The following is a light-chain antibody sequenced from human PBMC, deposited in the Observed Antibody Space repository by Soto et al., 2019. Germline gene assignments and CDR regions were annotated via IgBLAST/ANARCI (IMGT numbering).Light chain of an antibody. CDR1: QSVLYSSNHKNY. CDR2: WAS. V-gene: IGKV4-1*01. CDR3: QQYYSPPYT. Sequence: DIVMTQSPDSLAVSLGERATINCKSSQSVLYSSNHKNYLAWHQQKPGQPPKVLIYWASTRESGVPDRFSGSGSGTDFTLTISSLQAEDVAVYYCQQYYSPPYTFGQGTKLEIK. J-gene: IGKJ2*01.